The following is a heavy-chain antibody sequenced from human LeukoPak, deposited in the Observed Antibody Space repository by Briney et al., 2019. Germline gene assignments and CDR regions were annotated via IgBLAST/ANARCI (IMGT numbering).Heavy chain of an antibody. V-gene: IGHV4-30-4*01. D-gene: IGHD3-3*02. Sequence: PSQTLSLTCNVSGGSISSGDKYWSWIRQPPGKGLEWIGYIYYSGSTYYNPSLKSRLTISVDTSENQFSLHLTSVTAADTAVYYCATISAGGFDSWGQGTLVTVSS. CDR3: ATISAGGFDS. J-gene: IGHJ5*01. CDR1: GGSISSGDKY. CDR2: IYYSGST.